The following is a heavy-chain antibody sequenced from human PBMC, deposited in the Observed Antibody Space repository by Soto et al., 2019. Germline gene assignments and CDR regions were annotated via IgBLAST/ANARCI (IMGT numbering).Heavy chain of an antibody. CDR3: AKSPRDCSSTSCPMDYFDY. V-gene: IGHV3-23*01. Sequence: EVQLLESGGGLVQPGGSLRLSCAASGFTFSSYAMNWVRQAPGKGLEWVSVIRGNGGRISYADSVKGRFTISRDNSKTTLYLQMNSLRAEDTAVYYCAKSPRDCSSTSCPMDYFDYWGQGSLVTVSS. CDR1: GFTFSSYA. J-gene: IGHJ4*02. D-gene: IGHD2-2*01. CDR2: IRGNGGRI.